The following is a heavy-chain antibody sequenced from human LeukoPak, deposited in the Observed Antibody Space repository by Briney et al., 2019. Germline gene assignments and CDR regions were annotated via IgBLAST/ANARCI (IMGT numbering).Heavy chain of an antibody. CDR3: ARDKGSDEGSKFDH. CDR2: IKQDGSEK. Sequence: PGGSLRLSCAASGFTFSRYWMSWVRQAPGKGLEWVANIKQDGSEKYYVDSVKGRFTISRDNAKNSVYLQMNSLRAENTAVCYCARDKGSDEGSKFDHWGQGTLVTVSS. V-gene: IGHV3-7*03. J-gene: IGHJ4*02. CDR1: GFTFSRYW.